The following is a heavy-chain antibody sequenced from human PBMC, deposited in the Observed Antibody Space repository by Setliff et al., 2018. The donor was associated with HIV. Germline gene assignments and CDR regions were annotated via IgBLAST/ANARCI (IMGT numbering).Heavy chain of an antibody. CDR1: GYSIGSGYY. J-gene: IGHJ6*03. Sequence: SETLSLTCGVSGYSIGSGYYWGWIRQPPGKGLEWIGSIYHSGLTYYNPSLKSRITINPDTSKNQFSLQLNSVTPEDTAVYYCARDPGYYYMDVWGKGTTVTVSS. CDR3: ARDPGYYYMDV. CDR2: IYHSGLT. V-gene: IGHV4-38-2*02.